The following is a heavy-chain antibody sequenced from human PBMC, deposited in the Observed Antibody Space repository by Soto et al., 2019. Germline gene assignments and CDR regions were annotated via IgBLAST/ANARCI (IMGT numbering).Heavy chain of an antibody. Sequence: QVQLQEWGPGLVKPSGTLSLTCAVSGGSISSSNWWTWVRQPPGKGVEWIGGIYHSGSTNNNPSLKTRVTISDDKYKNEFALKVTSVTDADTAVYYCAILLRSTYGMDVGGQGTKVTVSS. CDR3: AILLRSTYGMDV. CDR2: IYHSGST. V-gene: IGHV4-4*02. CDR1: GGSISSSNW. D-gene: IGHD3-3*01. J-gene: IGHJ6*02.